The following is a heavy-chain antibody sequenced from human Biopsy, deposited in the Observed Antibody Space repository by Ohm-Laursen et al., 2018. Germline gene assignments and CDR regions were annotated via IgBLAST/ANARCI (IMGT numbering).Heavy chain of an antibody. Sequence: SVKVSCKVSGYTLTELSMHWVRQAPGRGLEWMGGFAPENGKTIYAQKFQGRVTMTGDTSTDTAYMELSSLRSEDTAVYYYAADINVWNVNYWGQGTQVTVSS. CDR1: GYTLTELS. CDR2: FAPENGKT. D-gene: IGHD1-1*01. CDR3: AADINVWNVNY. J-gene: IGHJ4*02. V-gene: IGHV1-24*01.